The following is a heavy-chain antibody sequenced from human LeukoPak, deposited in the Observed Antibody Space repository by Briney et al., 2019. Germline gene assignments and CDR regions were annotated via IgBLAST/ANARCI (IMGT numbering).Heavy chain of an antibody. D-gene: IGHD3-16*01. CDR2: VYYSGST. Sequence: SETLSLTCTVSGGSISSNNYYWGWIRQPPGKGLEWIGSVYYSGSTYYNPSLKSRVTISVDTSKTHFPLKLTSVTAADTAVYPCLSHLGGGGQGTLVTVSS. V-gene: IGHV4-39*02. CDR3: LSHLGG. J-gene: IGHJ4*02. CDR1: GGSISSNNYY.